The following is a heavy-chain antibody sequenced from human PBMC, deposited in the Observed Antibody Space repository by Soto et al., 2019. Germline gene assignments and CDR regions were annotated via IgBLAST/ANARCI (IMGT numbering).Heavy chain of an antibody. Sequence: SETLSLTCTVSGGSISSYYWSWIRQPPGKGLEWIGYIYYSGSTNYNPSLKSRVTISVDTSKNQFSLKLSSVTAADTAVYYCARATWNWNYGFSVDYWGQGTLVIVSS. CDR3: ARATWNWNYGFSVDY. J-gene: IGHJ4*02. D-gene: IGHD1-7*01. V-gene: IGHV4-59*01. CDR2: IYYSGST. CDR1: GGSISSYY.